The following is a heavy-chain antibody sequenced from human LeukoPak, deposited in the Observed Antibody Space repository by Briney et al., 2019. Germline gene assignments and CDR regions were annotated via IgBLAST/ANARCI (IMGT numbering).Heavy chain of an antibody. V-gene: IGHV3-30-3*01. Sequence: GGSLRLSCAASGLTFSSSWMDWVRQAPGKGLEWVAVMSHDGSNESYADSVKGRFTISRDNSKDTLYLQINSLRAEDTAVYYCARPLRFYYYYYGMDVWGQGTTVTVSS. CDR3: ARPLRFYYYYYGMDV. CDR1: GLTFSSSW. D-gene: IGHD3-3*01. J-gene: IGHJ6*02. CDR2: MSHDGSNE.